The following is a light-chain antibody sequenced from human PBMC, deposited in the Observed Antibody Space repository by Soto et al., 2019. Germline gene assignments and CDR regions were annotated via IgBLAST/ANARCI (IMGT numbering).Light chain of an antibody. Sequence: QSALTQPPSASGSPGQSVTISCTGSSSDVGGYEYVSWYQQHPGKAPKLIIYRNNQRPSGVPDRFSGSKSGTSASLAISGLPSEDEADYYCAAWDDSLSGWVFGGGTKLTVL. J-gene: IGLJ3*02. CDR1: SSDVGGYEY. CDR3: AAWDDSLSGWV. V-gene: IGLV2-8*01. CDR2: RNN.